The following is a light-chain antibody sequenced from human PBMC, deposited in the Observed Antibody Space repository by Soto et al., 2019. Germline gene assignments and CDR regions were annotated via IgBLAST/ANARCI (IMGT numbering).Light chain of an antibody. Sequence: EIVLTQSPGTLSLSPGERATLSCRASQSVFSSDLAWYQQKPGQAPRLLIYGASSRATGIPDRFSGSGSGTDFTLTISRLEPEDFAVYYCQQCGSSPLFTFGPGTKVDVK. CDR3: QQCGSSPLFT. CDR1: QSVFSSD. J-gene: IGKJ3*01. V-gene: IGKV3-20*01. CDR2: GAS.